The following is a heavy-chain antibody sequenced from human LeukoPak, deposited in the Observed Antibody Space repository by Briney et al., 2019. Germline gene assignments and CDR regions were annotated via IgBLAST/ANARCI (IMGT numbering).Heavy chain of an antibody. V-gene: IGHV3-73*01. Sequence: GGSLRLSCAASGFTFSGSAMHWVRQASGKGLGWVGRIRSKADNYATTYAPSVKGRFTISRDDSKNTAYLKMNSLKTEDTAVYFCTRHTPKTLDIFTGHYRGHFSYYYMDVWGKGTTVTVSS. CDR2: IRSKADNYAT. CDR1: GFTFSGSA. J-gene: IGHJ6*03. D-gene: IGHD3-9*01. CDR3: TRHTPKTLDIFTGHYRGHFSYYYMDV.